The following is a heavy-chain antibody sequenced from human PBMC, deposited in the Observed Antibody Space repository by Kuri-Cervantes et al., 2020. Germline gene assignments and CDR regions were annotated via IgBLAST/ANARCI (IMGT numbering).Heavy chain of an antibody. CDR1: GFTFSGYA. V-gene: IGHV3-7*01. CDR2: IKQDGSEK. Sequence: GGSLRLSCAASGFTFSGYAMSWVRQAPGKGLEWVANIKQDGSEKYYVDSVKGRFTISRDNAKNSLYLQMSSLRAGDTAVYYCARGRRVDTAMVPLFDPWGQGTLVTVSS. J-gene: IGHJ5*02. D-gene: IGHD5-18*01. CDR3: ARGRRVDTAMVPLFDP.